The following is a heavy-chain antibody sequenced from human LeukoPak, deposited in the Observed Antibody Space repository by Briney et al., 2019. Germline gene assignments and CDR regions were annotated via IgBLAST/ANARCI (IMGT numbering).Heavy chain of an antibody. Sequence: GGSLRLSCAASGFTFSYYSMNWVRQAPGRGLEWVSYISSSSSTIYYAASVKGRFTISRDNAKNSLYLQMNSLRAEDTAVYYCARGPRGYDSSGYPEFFQHWGQGTLVTVSS. CDR2: ISSSSSTI. D-gene: IGHD3-22*01. CDR1: GFTFSYYS. CDR3: ARGPRGYDSSGYPEFFQH. V-gene: IGHV3-48*01. J-gene: IGHJ1*01.